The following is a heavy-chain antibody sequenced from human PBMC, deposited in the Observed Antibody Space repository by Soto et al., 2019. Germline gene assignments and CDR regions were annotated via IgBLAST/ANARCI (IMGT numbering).Heavy chain of an antibody. Sequence: SSETLSLTCTVSGGSISGYYWSWIRQPPGQGLEWIGYIYYSGGTNYNTSLKSRVTISVDTSKNQFSLKLSSVTAADTAVYYCVRERSLRVVQAVIRTIDYWGQGTLVTVSS. CDR2: IYYSGGT. CDR3: VRERSLRVVQAVIRTIDY. D-gene: IGHD3-10*01. J-gene: IGHJ4*02. CDR1: GGSISGYY. V-gene: IGHV4-59*01.